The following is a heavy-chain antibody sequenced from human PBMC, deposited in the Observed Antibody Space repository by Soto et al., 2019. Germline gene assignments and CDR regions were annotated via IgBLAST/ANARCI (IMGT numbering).Heavy chain of an antibody. D-gene: IGHD3-16*01. CDR3: ARDRVAGIWGDAFDI. CDR1: GYTLTNHG. CDR2: INPYNANT. J-gene: IGHJ3*02. Sequence: ASVKVSCKTSGYTLTNHGINWVRQAPGQGLEWMGWINPYNANTNYAQKLQGRVTMTTDTSTSTAYMDLRSLTSDDTAVYYCARDRVAGIWGDAFDIWGQGTMVTVSS. V-gene: IGHV1-18*04.